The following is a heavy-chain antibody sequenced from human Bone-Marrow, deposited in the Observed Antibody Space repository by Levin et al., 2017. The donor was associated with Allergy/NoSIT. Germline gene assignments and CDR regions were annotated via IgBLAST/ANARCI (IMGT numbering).Heavy chain of an antibody. D-gene: IGHD5-18*01. CDR1: GCILSSYT. Sequence: PGGSLRLSCAASGCILSSYTMSWVRQAPGKGLEWVSGVSGNGVSIYYADSVKGRFTISRDNPKNTLYLQMNGLRAEDTAVYYCAKDLRQGYSSGSYYFDYWGQGTLVTVSS. J-gene: IGHJ4*02. CDR2: VSGNGVSI. V-gene: IGHV3-23*01. CDR3: AKDLRQGYSSGSYYFDY.